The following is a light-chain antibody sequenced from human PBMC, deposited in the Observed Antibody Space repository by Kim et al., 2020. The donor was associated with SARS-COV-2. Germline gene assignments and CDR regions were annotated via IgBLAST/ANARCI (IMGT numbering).Light chain of an antibody. CDR3: QHLDAYPPWT. Sequence: SVGDTFTLPCSARQGIRSHFSWYQHKPGKPPKLLISAASTLQSGVPSRFSGSGSGTEFTLTISSLQPEDFATYYCQHLDAYPPWTFGQGTKVDIK. J-gene: IGKJ1*01. CDR1: QGIRSH. V-gene: IGKV1-9*01. CDR2: AAS.